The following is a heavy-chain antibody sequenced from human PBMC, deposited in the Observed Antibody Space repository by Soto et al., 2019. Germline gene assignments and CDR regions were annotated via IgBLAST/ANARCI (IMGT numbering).Heavy chain of an antibody. V-gene: IGHV1-58*01. CDR1: GFTFTSSA. J-gene: IGHJ4*02. CDR3: AASPSYGDYNLDY. D-gene: IGHD4-17*01. Sequence: SVKVSCKASGFTFTSSAVQWVRQARGQRLEWIGWIVVGSGNTNYAQKFQERVTITRDMSTSTAYMELSSLRSEDTAVYYRAASPSYGDYNLDYWGQGTLVTVSS. CDR2: IVVGSGNT.